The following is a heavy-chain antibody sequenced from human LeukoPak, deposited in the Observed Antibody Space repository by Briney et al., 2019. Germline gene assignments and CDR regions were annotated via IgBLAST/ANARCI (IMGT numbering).Heavy chain of an antibody. V-gene: IGHV3-7*01. J-gene: IGHJ4*01. Sequence: GGSLRLSCTASGFSFSNHYMRWIRHAPGKGGEWVANIKEDENNKWHFGSVKDRFAVTRENAINTLYLQITSLTVEDTAVYYHTRVIVSAPGYSNYWDFWGHGGLLTVSS. CDR2: IKEDENNK. CDR1: GFSFSNHY. D-gene: IGHD3-9*01. CDR3: TRVIVSAPGYSNYWDF.